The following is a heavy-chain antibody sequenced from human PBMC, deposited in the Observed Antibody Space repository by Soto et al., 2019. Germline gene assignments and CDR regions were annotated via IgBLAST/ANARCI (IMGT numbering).Heavy chain of an antibody. V-gene: IGHV4-59*01. CDR3: AGVALWGAVSGPVDY. CDR1: GGSISSYY. J-gene: IGHJ4*02. D-gene: IGHD7-27*01. CDR2: IYYSGST. Sequence: SETLSLTCTVSGGSISSYYWNWIRQPPGKGLEWIGYIYYSGSTNYSPSLKSRVTISVDTSKNQFSLKLSSVTAADTAVYYCAGVALWGAVSGPVDYWGQGTLVTVSS.